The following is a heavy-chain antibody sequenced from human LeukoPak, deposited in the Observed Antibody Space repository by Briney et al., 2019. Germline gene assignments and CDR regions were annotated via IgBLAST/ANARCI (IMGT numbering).Heavy chain of an antibody. J-gene: IGHJ6*02. Sequence: GESLKISCKGSGYSFTSYWISWVRQMSGKGLEWMGRIDPSDSYTNYSPSFQGHVTISADKSISTAYLQWSSLKASDTAMYYCARHLDSSSSYGMDVWGQGTTVTVSS. CDR2: IDPSDSYT. CDR1: GYSFTSYW. D-gene: IGHD6-6*01. CDR3: ARHLDSSSSYGMDV. V-gene: IGHV5-10-1*01.